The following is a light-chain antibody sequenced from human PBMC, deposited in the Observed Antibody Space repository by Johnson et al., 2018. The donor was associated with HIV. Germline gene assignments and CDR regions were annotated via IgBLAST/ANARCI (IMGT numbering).Light chain of an antibody. Sequence: QSVLTQPPSVSAAPGQKVTISCSGNSSNIGNNYVSWYQQVPGTAPKLLIYNNDRRPSGIPDRFSGSKSGTSATLGITGLQTGDEADYYCGAWHSSMSGGLDLFGTGTKVTVL. CDR1: SSNIGNNY. CDR2: NND. V-gene: IGLV1-51*01. CDR3: GAWHSSMSGGLDL. J-gene: IGLJ1*01.